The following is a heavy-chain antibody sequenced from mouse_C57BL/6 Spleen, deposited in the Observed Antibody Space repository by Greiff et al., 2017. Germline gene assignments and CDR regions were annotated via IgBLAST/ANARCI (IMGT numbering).Heavy chain of an antibody. CDR3: ASFYDYYLDY. D-gene: IGHD2-4*01. CDR2: ISSGGSYT. V-gene: IGHV5-6*01. CDR1: GFTFSSYG. Sequence: EVMLVESGGDLVKPGGSLKLSCAASGFTFSSYGMSWVRQTPDKRLEWVATISSGGSYTYYPDSVKGRFTISRDNAKNTLYLQMSSLKSEDTAMYYCASFYDYYLDYWGQGTTLTVSS. J-gene: IGHJ2*01.